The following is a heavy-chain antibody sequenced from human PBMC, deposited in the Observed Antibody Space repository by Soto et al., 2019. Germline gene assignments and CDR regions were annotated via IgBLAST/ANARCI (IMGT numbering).Heavy chain of an antibody. CDR3: AKDSGTMTTFDY. CDR2: ISYDGRNK. Sequence: GGSLRLSCAASGGAFSSYGMHWVRQAPGKGLEWVAVISYDGRNKYYADSVKGRFTISRDNSKNTLYLEMNSLGAEDTTVYFCAKDSGTMTTFDYWGQGALVTVSS. CDR1: GGAFSSYG. D-gene: IGHD4-17*01. V-gene: IGHV3-30*18. J-gene: IGHJ4*02.